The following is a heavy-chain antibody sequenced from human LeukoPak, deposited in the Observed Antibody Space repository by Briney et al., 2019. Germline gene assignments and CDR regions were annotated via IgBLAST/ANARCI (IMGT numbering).Heavy chain of an antibody. CDR1: GFIVSC. V-gene: IGHV3-66*04. J-gene: IGHJ3*02. Sequence: GGSLRLSCAASGFIVSCMSWVRQAPGKGLEWVSLIYSGGSTYYADSVKGRFTIPRDNSKNTLYLHMDNLRAEDTAVYYCARHDYGDRYAFDIWGQGTMVTVSS. CDR2: IYSGGST. D-gene: IGHD4-17*01. CDR3: ARHDYGDRYAFDI.